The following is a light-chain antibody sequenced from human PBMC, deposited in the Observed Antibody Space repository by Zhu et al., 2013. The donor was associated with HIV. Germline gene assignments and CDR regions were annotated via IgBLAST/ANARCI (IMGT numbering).Light chain of an antibody. J-gene: IGLJ1*01. Sequence: QSVLTQPPSVSGAPGQRVTISCTGSSSNIGAGYGVHWYQQLPGTAPKLLIYDNSNRPSGVPDRFSGSKSGTSASLAITGLQAEDEADLYCQSYDSSLSVXVFGTGTKVTV. CDR3: QSYDSSLSVXV. V-gene: IGLV1-40*01. CDR1: SSNIGAGYG. CDR2: DNS.